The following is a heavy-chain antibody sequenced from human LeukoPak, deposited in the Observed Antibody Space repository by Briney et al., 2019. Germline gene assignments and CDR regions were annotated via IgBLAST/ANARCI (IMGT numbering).Heavy chain of an antibody. CDR3: AREYCSSTSCYMFDY. CDR2: INHSGSA. V-gene: IGHV4-34*01. J-gene: IGHJ4*02. CDR1: GGSFSGYY. Sequence: SETLSLTCAVSGGSFSGYYWTWIRQPPGKGLEWIGEINHSGSANYNPSLMSRVTISLDTSKNHFSLNLSSVTAADTAVYYCAREYCSSTSCYMFDYWGQGTLVTVSS. D-gene: IGHD2-2*02.